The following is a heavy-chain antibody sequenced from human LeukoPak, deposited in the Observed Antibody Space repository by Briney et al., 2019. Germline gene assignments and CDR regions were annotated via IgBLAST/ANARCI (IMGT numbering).Heavy chain of an antibody. D-gene: IGHD3-22*01. CDR1: GCTFTGYY. J-gene: IGHJ4*02. CDR2: INPNSGGT. Sequence: GASVKVSCKASGCTFTGYYMHWVRQAPGQGLEWMEWINPNSGGTNYAQKFQGRVTMTRDTSISTAYMELSRLRSDDTAVYYCARDSATHYYDSSGGLDYWGQGTLVTVSS. CDR3: ARDSATHYYDSSGGLDY. V-gene: IGHV1-2*02.